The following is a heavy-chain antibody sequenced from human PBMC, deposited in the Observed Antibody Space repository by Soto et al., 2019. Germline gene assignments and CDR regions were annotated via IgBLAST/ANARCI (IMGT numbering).Heavy chain of an antibody. CDR2: IHYTGST. J-gene: IGHJ6*02. D-gene: IGHD2-15*01. Sequence: WTWIRQPPGKGLEWIGNIHYTGSTYYSPSLKSRVTISVESSKTQFSLSLSSVTAADTAVYYCARRKRVNPAAGGYYYYAMDVWGQGTTVTVSS. CDR3: ARRKRVNPAAGGYYYYAMDV. V-gene: IGHV4-30-4*08.